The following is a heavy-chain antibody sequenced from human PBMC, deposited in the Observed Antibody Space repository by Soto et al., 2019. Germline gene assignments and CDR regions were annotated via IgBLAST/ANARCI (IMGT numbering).Heavy chain of an antibody. V-gene: IGHV3-30*18. CDR3: AKGPPLDY. Sequence: QVQLVESGGGVVQPGRSLRLSCAASGFTFSYYSMHWVRQAPGKGLEWVAVISYDGSNKYYADSVKGRFIISRDNSKNRLYLQMNSLRAEDTPVYYCAKGPPLDYWGQRTLVTVSS. CDR2: ISYDGSNK. CDR1: GFTFSYYS. J-gene: IGHJ4*02.